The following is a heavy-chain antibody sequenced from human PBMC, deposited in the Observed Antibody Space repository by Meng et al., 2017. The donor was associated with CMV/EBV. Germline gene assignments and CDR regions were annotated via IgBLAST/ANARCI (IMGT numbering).Heavy chain of an antibody. CDR3: ARDSVAVRPGWFDP. V-gene: IGHV1-18*01. CDR1: GYTFTTYG. Sequence: NASGYTFTTYGLSWVRQAPGQGLEWMGWISAYNGNTNYAQKYQGRVTMTTDSPTTTAYMELRSLRSDDTAVYYCARDSVAVRPGWFDPWGQGTLVTVSS. J-gene: IGHJ5*02. CDR2: ISAYNGNT. D-gene: IGHD6-6*01.